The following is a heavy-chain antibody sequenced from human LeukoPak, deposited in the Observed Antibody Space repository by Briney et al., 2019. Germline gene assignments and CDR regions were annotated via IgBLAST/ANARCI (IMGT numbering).Heavy chain of an antibody. CDR3: ARGSHSSGYFGYIDT. Sequence: GESLKISCQSSGYIFNTYWIAWVGQMPGKGLEWMGIIFPGDSDTRYSPSFQGQVSTSAGKSISTAYLQWSSLKASDTAMYYCARGSHSSGYFGYIDTWGQGTLVTVSS. V-gene: IGHV5-51*01. CDR1: GYIFNTYW. D-gene: IGHD6-19*01. J-gene: IGHJ5*02. CDR2: IFPGDSDT.